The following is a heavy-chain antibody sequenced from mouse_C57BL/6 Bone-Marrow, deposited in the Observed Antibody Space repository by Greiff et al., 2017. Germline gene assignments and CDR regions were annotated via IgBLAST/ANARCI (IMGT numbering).Heavy chain of an antibody. CDR1: GYTFTSYW. CDR3: ARSENYYGSSSAWFAY. J-gene: IGHJ3*01. D-gene: IGHD1-1*01. V-gene: IGHV1-69*01. Sequence: VQLQQPGAELVMPGASVKLSCKASGYTFTSYWMHWVKQRPGQGLEWIGEIDPSDSYTNYNQKFKGKSTLTVDKSSSTAYMQLSSLTSEDSAVYYCARSENYYGSSSAWFAYWGQGTLVTVSA. CDR2: IDPSDSYT.